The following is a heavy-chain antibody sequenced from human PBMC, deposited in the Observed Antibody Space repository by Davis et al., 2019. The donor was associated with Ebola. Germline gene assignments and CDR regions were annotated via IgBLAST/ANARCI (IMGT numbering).Heavy chain of an antibody. V-gene: IGHV5-51*01. Sequence: KVSCKTSGYNFAAYWIGWVRQKPGGGLEWMGIIYPGDSDTRYSPSFEGQVTISADRSISTAYLQWSSLEASDSALYFCARPSTSGQGNAFNIWGQGTMVTVSS. D-gene: IGHD2-8*01. J-gene: IGHJ3*02. CDR3: ARPSTSGQGNAFNI. CDR1: GYNFAAYW. CDR2: IYPGDSDT.